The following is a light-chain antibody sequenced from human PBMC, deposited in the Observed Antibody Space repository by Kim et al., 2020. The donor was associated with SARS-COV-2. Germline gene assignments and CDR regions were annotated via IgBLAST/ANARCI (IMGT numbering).Light chain of an antibody. CDR3: ATWDASLNGPL. V-gene: IGLV1-44*01. Sequence: ELTQPPSASGTPGQRVTISCSGSTSNIGSNTVNWYQQLPGTAPKLLIHTDNQRPSGVPDRFSGSKSGTSASLAISGLRSEDEADYYCATWDASLNGPLFGGGTKLIVL. CDR1: TSNIGSNT. CDR2: TDN. J-gene: IGLJ2*01.